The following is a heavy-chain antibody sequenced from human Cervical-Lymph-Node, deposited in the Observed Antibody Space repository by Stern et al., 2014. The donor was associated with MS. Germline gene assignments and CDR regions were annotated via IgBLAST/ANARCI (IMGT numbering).Heavy chain of an antibody. D-gene: IGHD6-19*01. CDR1: GGSISSSSYY. V-gene: IGHV4-39*01. CDR3: AGYSSGWYLDY. Sequence: QVQLQESGPGLVKPSETLSLTCTVSGGSISSSSYYWGWIRQPPGKGLEWIGSIYYSGSTYYNPSLKSRVTIYVDTSQNQFSLKLSSVTAADTAVYYCAGYSSGWYLDYWGQGTLVTVSS. CDR2: IYYSGST. J-gene: IGHJ4*02.